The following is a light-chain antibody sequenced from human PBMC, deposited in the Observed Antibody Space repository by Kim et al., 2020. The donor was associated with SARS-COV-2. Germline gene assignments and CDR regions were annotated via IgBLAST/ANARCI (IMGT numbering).Light chain of an antibody. Sequence: VSPGQTASITCSGDKLGDKYACWYQQKPGQSPVLVIYQDSKRPSGIPERFSGSNSGNTATLTISGTQAMDEADYYCQAWDSSTAPWVCGGGTKLTVL. J-gene: IGLJ3*02. V-gene: IGLV3-1*01. CDR3: QAWDSSTAPWV. CDR1: KLGDKY. CDR2: QDS.